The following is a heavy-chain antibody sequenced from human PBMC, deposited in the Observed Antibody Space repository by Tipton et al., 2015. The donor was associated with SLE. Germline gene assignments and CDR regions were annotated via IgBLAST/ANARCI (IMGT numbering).Heavy chain of an antibody. CDR3: ARVHHDFWKGYYYMDV. Sequence: TLSLTCTVSGGSISSGTYYWSWIRQTPEKGLEWIGEINYSGSANYNPSLKSRVTISMGMSKNLLSLELSSVTAADTAVYYCARVHHDFWKGYYYMDVWGKGTTVTISS. CDR2: INYSGSA. J-gene: IGHJ6*03. V-gene: IGHV4-39*07. CDR1: GGSISSGTYY. D-gene: IGHD3-3*01.